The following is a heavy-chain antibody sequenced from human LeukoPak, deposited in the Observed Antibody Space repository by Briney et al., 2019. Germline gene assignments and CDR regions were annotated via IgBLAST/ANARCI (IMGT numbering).Heavy chain of an antibody. D-gene: IGHD3-22*01. J-gene: IGHJ3*02. V-gene: IGHV4-30-2*01. CDR3: ARGHRYYYDSSGYPDDAFDI. Sequence: SETLSLTCAVSGGSISSGGYSWSWIRQPPGKGLEWIGYIYHSGSTYYNPSLKSRVTISVDRSKNQFSLKLGSVTAADTAVYYCARGHRYYYDSSGYPDDAFDIWGQGTMVTVSS. CDR2: IYHSGST. CDR1: GGSISSGGYS.